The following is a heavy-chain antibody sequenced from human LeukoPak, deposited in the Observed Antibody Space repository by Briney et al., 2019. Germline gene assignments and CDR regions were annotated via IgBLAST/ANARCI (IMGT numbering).Heavy chain of an antibody. CDR2: ISAYNGNT. D-gene: IGHD2-2*01. CDR3: AREGQYQLPSHYYYYYGMDV. Sequence: ASVKVSCKASGYTFTTYGISWVRQAPGQGLEWMGWISAYNGNTNYAQKLQGRVTMTTDTSTSTVYMELRSLRSDDTAVYYCAREGQYQLPSHYYYYYGMDVWGQGTTVTVSS. CDR1: GYTFTTYG. V-gene: IGHV1-18*01. J-gene: IGHJ6*02.